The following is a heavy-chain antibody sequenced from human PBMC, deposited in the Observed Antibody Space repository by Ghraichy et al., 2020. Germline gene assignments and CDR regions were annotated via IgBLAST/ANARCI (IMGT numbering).Heavy chain of an antibody. CDR1: GGSFSDSTYH. CDR3: ARGSSISYLFYP. D-gene: IGHD2-21*01. V-gene: IGHV4-39*02. J-gene: IGHJ5*02. Sequence: SETLSLTCSVSGGSFSDSTYHWAWIRQAPGKGLEWIARRDYNGNIYYNPSLESRLIISADRSKTQYFLRLRSVAAADTAVYYCARGSSISYLFYPWGQGTLVTVSS. CDR2: RDYNGNI.